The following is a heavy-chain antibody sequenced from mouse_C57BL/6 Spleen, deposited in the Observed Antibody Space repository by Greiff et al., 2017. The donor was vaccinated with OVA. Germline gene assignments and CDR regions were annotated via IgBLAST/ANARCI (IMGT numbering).Heavy chain of an antibody. CDR3: AKALRAYYAMDY. V-gene: IGHV5-17*01. Sequence: DVMLVESGGGLVKPGGSLKLSCAASGFTFSDYGMHWVRQAPEKGLEWVAYISSGSSTIYYADTVKGRFTISRDNAKNTLFLQMTSLRSEDTAMYYCAKALRAYYAMDYWGQGTSVTVSS. CDR1: GFTFSDYG. J-gene: IGHJ4*01. D-gene: IGHD3-3*01. CDR2: ISSGSSTI.